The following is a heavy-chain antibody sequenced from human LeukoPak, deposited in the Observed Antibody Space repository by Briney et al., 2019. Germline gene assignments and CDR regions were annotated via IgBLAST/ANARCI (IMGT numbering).Heavy chain of an antibody. CDR1: GFTFSSYA. D-gene: IGHD5-12*01. J-gene: IGHJ6*03. V-gene: IGHV3-30*04. CDR2: ISYDGSNK. Sequence: PGRSLRLSCAASGFTFSSYAMHWVRQAPGKGLEWVAVISYDGSNKYYADSVKGRFTISRDNSKNTLYLQMNSLRAEDTAVYYCARVGVSGSPAVPDMDVWGKGTTVTVSS. CDR3: ARVGVSGSPAVPDMDV.